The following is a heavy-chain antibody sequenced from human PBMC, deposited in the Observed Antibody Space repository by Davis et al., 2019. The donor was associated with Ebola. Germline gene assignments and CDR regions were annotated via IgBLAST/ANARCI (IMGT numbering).Heavy chain of an antibody. J-gene: IGHJ4*02. Sequence: PGGSLRLSCTVSGGSVSSGSYYWSWIRQPPGKGLEWIGYIYYSGSTNYNPSLKSRVTISVDTSKNQFSLKLSSVTAADTAVYYCARVGGYSSSWIDYWGQGTLVTVPS. CDR2: IYYSGST. D-gene: IGHD6-13*01. CDR3: ARVGGYSSSWIDY. CDR1: GGSVSSGSYY. V-gene: IGHV4-61*01.